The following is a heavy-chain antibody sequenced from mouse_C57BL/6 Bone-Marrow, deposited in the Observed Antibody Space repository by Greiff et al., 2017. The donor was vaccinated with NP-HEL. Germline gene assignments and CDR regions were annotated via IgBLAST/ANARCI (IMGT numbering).Heavy chain of an antibody. J-gene: IGHJ3*01. CDR1: GFNIKDDY. CDR3: TTAWFAY. CDR2: IDPENGDT. V-gene: IGHV14-4*01. Sequence: EVQLQQSGAELVRPGASVKLSCTASGFNIKDDYMHWVKQRPEQGLEWIGWIDPENGDTEYASKFQGKATITADTSSNTAYLQLSSLTAEDTAVYYCTTAWFAYWGQGTLVTVSA.